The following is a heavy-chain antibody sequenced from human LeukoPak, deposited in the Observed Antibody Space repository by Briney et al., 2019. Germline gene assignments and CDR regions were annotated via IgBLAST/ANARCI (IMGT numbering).Heavy chain of an antibody. Sequence: PGGSLRLSCAASGFIFSNYWMSWVRQAPGKGLEGVANIKKDGSEKYYVDSVKGRFTISRDNAKSSLYLQMNSLRAEDTAVYYCASEWQQQAWFDPWGQGTLVTVSS. CDR2: IKKDGSEK. D-gene: IGHD6-13*01. CDR3: ASEWQQQAWFDP. J-gene: IGHJ5*02. CDR1: GFIFSNYW. V-gene: IGHV3-7*01.